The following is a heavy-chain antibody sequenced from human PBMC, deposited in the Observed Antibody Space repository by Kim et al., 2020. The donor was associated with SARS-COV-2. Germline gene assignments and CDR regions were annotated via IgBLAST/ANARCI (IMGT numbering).Heavy chain of an antibody. CDR1: GGSISSSSYY. Sequence: SETLSLTCTVSGGSISSSSYYWGWIRQPPGKGLEWIGSIYYSGSTYYNPSLKSRVTISVDTSKNQFSLTLSSVTAADTAAFYCARRNSGTRAAGNNSFDP. D-gene: IGHD6-13*01. V-gene: IGHV4-39*01. CDR3: ARRNSGTRAAGNNSFDP. CDR2: IYYSGST. J-gene: IGHJ5*02.